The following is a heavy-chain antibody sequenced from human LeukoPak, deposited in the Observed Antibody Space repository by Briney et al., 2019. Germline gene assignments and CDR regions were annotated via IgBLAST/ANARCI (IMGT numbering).Heavy chain of an antibody. CDR1: GFTFSDYY. Sequence: GGSLRLSCAASGFTFSDYYMSWLRQAPGKGLEWVSYISSSSSYTNYADSVKGRFTISRDNAKNSLYLQMNSLRAEDTAVYYLARGDMFGPEELDFWGQGTLVTVSS. V-gene: IGHV3-11*06. CDR2: ISSSSSYT. J-gene: IGHJ4*03. CDR3: ARGDMFGPEELDF. D-gene: IGHD3-3*02.